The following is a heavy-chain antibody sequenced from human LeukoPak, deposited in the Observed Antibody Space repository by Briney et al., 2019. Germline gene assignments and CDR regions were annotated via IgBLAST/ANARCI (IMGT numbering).Heavy chain of an antibody. CDR2: INAGNGNT. CDR3: ARAGLNYDILTGYYTGYYYGMDV. Sequence: ASVKVSCKASGYTFTSYAMHWVRQAPGQRLEWIGWINAGNGNTKYSQKFQGRVTITRDTSASTAYMELSSLRSEDTAVYYCARAGLNYDILTGYYTGYYYGMDVWGKGTTVTVSS. CDR1: GYTFTSYA. V-gene: IGHV1-3*01. D-gene: IGHD3-9*01. J-gene: IGHJ6*04.